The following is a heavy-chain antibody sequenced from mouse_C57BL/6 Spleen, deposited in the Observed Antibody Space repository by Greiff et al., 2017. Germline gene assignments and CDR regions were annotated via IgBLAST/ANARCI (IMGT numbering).Heavy chain of an antibody. V-gene: IGHV7-3*01. CDR3: ARSPHSSGYSWFAY. Sequence: EVQRVESGGGLVQPGGSLSLSCAASGFTFTDYYMSWVRQPPGKALEWLGFIRNKANGYTTEYSASVKGRLTISRDNSQSILYLQMNALRAEDSATYYCARSPHSSGYSWFAYWGQGTLVTVSA. CDR1: GFTFTDYY. CDR2: IRNKANGYTT. J-gene: IGHJ3*01. D-gene: IGHD3-2*02.